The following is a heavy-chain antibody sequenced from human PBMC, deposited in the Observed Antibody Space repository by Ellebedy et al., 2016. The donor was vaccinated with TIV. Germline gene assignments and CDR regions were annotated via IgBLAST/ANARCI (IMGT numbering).Heavy chain of an antibody. D-gene: IGHD1-26*01. CDR3: ARARNSGSYFHY. J-gene: IGHJ4*02. V-gene: IGHV1-24*01. CDR1: GFTLSELS. Sequence: ASVKVSXXVSGFTLSELSIHWVRQAPGKGLEWMGGFDPEDGETMYTQKFQGRVTMTEDTSTDTAYMELSSLRSDDTAVYYCARARNSGSYFHYWGQGTLVTVSS. CDR2: FDPEDGET.